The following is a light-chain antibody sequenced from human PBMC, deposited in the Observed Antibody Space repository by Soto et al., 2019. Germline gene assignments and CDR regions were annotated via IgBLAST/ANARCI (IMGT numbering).Light chain of an antibody. CDR2: DAS. CDR1: QSVSSY. V-gene: IGKV3-11*01. Sequence: EIVLTQSPATLSLSPGERANLSCRASQSVSSYLAWYQQKPGQAPRLLIYDASNRPPGIPARFSGSGSGTDFTLTISSLEPEDFAVYYCQQRNNWLIFGGGTKVEIK. CDR3: QQRNNWLI. J-gene: IGKJ4*01.